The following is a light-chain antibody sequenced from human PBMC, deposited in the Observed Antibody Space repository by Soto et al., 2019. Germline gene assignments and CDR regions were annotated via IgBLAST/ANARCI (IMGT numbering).Light chain of an antibody. Sequence: QSALTQPASVSGSPGQSITISCTGTSSDVGGYNYVSWYQQYPGKAPKVMIYEVTNRPSGVPDRFSGSRSGTSASLAISGLQPEDEADYYCASWDDRLHGWVFGGGTKLTVL. V-gene: IGLV2-14*01. J-gene: IGLJ3*02. CDR1: SSDVGGYNY. CDR3: ASWDDRLHGWV. CDR2: EVT.